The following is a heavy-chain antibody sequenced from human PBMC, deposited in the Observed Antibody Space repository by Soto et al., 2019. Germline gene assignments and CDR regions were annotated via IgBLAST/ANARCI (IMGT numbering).Heavy chain of an antibody. V-gene: IGHV3-9*01. D-gene: IGHD2-15*01. Sequence: PWWSLRLSCLASVFGFGGYAMHWVRQGPGKGLEWVSGMSWNSGNIGYADSVKGRFTISRDNAKNSLYLQMNSLSAEDTALYYCAKDIGGEMHAFDIWGQGTMVTVSS. CDR2: MSWNSGNI. CDR1: VFGFGGYA. J-gene: IGHJ3*02. CDR3: AKDIGGEMHAFDI.